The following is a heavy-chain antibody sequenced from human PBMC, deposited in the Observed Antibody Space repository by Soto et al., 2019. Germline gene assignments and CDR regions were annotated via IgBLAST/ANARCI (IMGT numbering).Heavy chain of an antibody. CDR3: ARSGRSLLDY. Sequence: QVQLQESGPGLVKASQTLSLTCTVSGASISGSDHYWSWVRQPPGKGLEWIGHLSYTGSSFNPYYNPSLQSRLTMSLDTSKNQFSLKMTSVTAADTAVYFCARSGRSLLDYWGQGALVSVSS. CDR2: LSYTGSSFNP. CDR1: GASISGSDHY. V-gene: IGHV4-30-4*01. D-gene: IGHD1-26*01. J-gene: IGHJ4*02.